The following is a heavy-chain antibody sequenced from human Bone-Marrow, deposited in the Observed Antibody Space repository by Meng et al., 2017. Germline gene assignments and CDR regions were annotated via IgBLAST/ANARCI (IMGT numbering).Heavy chain of an antibody. Sequence: VPLGEFGGDLVKPWGSLRLSCAASGFYFNNAWMSWVRQAPGKGLEWVGRIKSNTDGGTAEYAAPVTGRFTISRDDSKSTLYLQMSGLRIDDTGVYYCTWDDKAVSDYWGQGALVTVSS. CDR2: IKSNTDGGTA. D-gene: IGHD1-26*01. J-gene: IGHJ4*02. CDR3: TWDDKAVSDY. CDR1: GFYFNNAW. V-gene: IGHV3-15*01.